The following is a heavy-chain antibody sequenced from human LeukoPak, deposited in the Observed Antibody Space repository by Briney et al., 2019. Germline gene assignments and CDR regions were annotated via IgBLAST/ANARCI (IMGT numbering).Heavy chain of an antibody. Sequence: SETLSLTCTVSGGSVSSGSYYWSWLRQPPGKGLEWIGYIYYSRSTNYNPSLKSRVTISVDTSKNQFSLKLSSVTAADTAVYYCARMGGPVYYFDYWGQGTLVTVSS. J-gene: IGHJ4*02. D-gene: IGHD3-16*01. CDR2: IYYSRST. CDR1: GGSVSSGSYY. V-gene: IGHV4-61*01. CDR3: ARMGGPVYYFDY.